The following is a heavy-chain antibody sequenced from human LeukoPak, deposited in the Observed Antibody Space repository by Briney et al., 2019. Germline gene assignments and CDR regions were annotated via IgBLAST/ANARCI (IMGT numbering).Heavy chain of an antibody. CDR1: GFTFSSYW. D-gene: IGHD3-3*01. V-gene: IGHV3-74*03. Sequence: GGSLRLSCAASGFTFSSYWMHWVRQAPGKGLVWVSRINIDGTTTKYAGSVRGRFPISRDNPKNTLYLKMNSLRAEDTAVYYCARAKEDYDYWSAYSEGQYYYMDVWGKGTTVTVSS. CDR2: INIDGTTT. J-gene: IGHJ6*03. CDR3: ARAKEDYDYWSAYSEGQYYYMDV.